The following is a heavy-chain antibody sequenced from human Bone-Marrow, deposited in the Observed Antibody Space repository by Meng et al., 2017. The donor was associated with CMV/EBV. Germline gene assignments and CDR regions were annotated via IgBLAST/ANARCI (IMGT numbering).Heavy chain of an antibody. Sequence: GESLKISCAASGFTFSSYGMHWVRQAPGKGLEWVAVIWYDGSNKYYADSVKGRFTISRDNSKNTLYLQMNSLRAEDTAVYSCASSGNYYLFEYWGQGTLVTVSS. CDR2: IWYDGSNK. CDR3: ASSGNYYLFEY. V-gene: IGHV3-33*01. D-gene: IGHD1-26*01. J-gene: IGHJ4*02. CDR1: GFTFSSYG.